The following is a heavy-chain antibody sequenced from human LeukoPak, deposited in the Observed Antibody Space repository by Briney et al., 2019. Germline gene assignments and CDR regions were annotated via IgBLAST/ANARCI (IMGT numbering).Heavy chain of an antibody. J-gene: IGHJ4*02. CDR2: INHSGSN. V-gene: IGHV4-34*01. D-gene: IGHD3-10*01. Sequence: SDTLSLTCAVYGGSFSGYYWSWIRQPPGKGLEWMGEINHSGSNNYNPSLKIRVTISVDTSKDQLSLNRSSVTAADTDVYYCARPKFWFGKGGYDYWGQGTLVTVSS. CDR1: GGSFSGYY. CDR3: ARPKFWFGKGGYDY.